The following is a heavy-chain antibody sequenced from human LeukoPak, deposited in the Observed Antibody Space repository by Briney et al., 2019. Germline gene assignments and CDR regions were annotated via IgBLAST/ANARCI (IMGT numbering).Heavy chain of an antibody. J-gene: IGHJ5*02. CDR2: IYWNDDK. V-gene: IGHV2-5*01. D-gene: IGHD5-12*01. Sequence: SGPTLVKPTQTLTLTCTFSGFSLSTSGVGVGWIRQPPGKALEWLALIYWNDDKRYSPSLKSRLTITKDTSKNQVVLAMTNMDPVGTATYYCAHRRGYVVTNWFDPWGQGTLVTVSS. CDR1: GFSLSTSGVG. CDR3: AHRRGYVVTNWFDP.